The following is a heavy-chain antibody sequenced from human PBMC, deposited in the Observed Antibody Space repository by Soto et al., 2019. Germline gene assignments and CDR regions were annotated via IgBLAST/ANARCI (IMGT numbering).Heavy chain of an antibody. CDR2: INAGNGNT. D-gene: IGHD3-22*01. V-gene: IGHV1-3*01. J-gene: IGHJ4*02. CDR1: GYTFTSYA. Sequence: ASVKVSCKASGYTFTSYAMHWVCQAPGQRLEWMGWINAGNGNTKYSQKFQGRVTITRDTSASTAYMELSSLRSEDTAVYYCAYDSSGYRGFDYWGQGTLVTVSS. CDR3: AYDSSGYRGFDY.